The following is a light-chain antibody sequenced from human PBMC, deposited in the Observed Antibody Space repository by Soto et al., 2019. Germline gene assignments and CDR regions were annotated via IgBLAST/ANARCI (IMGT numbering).Light chain of an antibody. J-gene: IGLJ1*01. CDR1: SSDVGAYKY. V-gene: IGLV2-8*01. CDR3: SSYAGSNNYV. Sequence: QSALTQPPSASGSPGQSVTISCTGTSSDVGAYKYVSWYQQYPGKAPKLMIYAVNKRPSGVPDRFSGSKSGNTASLTVSGLQAEDEADYYCSSYAGSNNYVLGTGTKVTVL. CDR2: AVN.